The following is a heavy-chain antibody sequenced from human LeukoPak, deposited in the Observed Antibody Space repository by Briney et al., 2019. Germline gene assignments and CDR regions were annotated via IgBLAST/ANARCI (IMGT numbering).Heavy chain of an antibody. CDR2: IKKNGSQK. J-gene: IGHJ4*02. Sequence: PGGSLRLSCAAPGFTFCRYWMSWVRQAPGKGLDWLANIKKNGSQKFYVCSVKSRFTISRDNAKNSLYLQMNSLRAEGTAVYYCARDWNYYDNSGFYGEYWGQGTLVTVSS. D-gene: IGHD3-22*01. V-gene: IGHV3-7*04. CDR3: ARDWNYYDNSGFYGEY. CDR1: GFTFCRYW.